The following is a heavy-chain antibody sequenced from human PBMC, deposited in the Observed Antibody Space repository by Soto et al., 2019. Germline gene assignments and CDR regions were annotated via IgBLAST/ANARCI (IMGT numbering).Heavy chain of an antibody. CDR1: GFTFSSYA. CDR2: IGGDGGST. J-gene: IGHJ2*01. V-gene: IGHV3-23*01. D-gene: IGHD6-13*01. Sequence: EVPLLESGGGLVQPGGSLRLSFAASGFTFSSYAMNWVRQAPGKGLEWVSLIGGDGGSTYYADSVRGRFTISRDNSKNTLYLQMNSLRAEDTAIYYCAKAYSSIWSHWYFDLWGLDTLVTVSS. CDR3: AKAYSSIWSHWYFDL.